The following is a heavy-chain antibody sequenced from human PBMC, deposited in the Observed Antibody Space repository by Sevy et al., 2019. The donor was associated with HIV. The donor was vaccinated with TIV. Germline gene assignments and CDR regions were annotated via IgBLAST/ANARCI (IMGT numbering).Heavy chain of an antibody. CDR2: IYPGDSDT. Sequence: GESLKISCKGPGYSFTSYWIGWVRQMPGKGLEWMGIIYPGDSDTRYSPSFQGQVTISADKSISTAYLQWSSLKASDTAMYYCARKYYDILTGYYRFDPWGQGTLVTVSS. V-gene: IGHV5-51*01. CDR1: GYSFTSYW. CDR3: ARKYYDILTGYYRFDP. D-gene: IGHD3-9*01. J-gene: IGHJ5*02.